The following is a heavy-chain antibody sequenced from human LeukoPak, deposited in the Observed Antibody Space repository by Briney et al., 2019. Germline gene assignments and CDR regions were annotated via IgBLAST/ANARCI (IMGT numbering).Heavy chain of an antibody. CDR2: ISGSGAST. CDR3: AKRGVDFVVVVAATSFDS. J-gene: IGHJ4*02. V-gene: IGHV3-23*01. CDR1: GFTFSSYA. Sequence: GGSLRLSCAASGFTFSSYAMSWVRQAPGKGLEWVSAISGSGASTYYADSVKGRFTISRDNSKNTLYLRMSSLRAEDTAVFYCAKRGVDFVVVVAATSFDSWGQGTLVTVSS. D-gene: IGHD2-15*01.